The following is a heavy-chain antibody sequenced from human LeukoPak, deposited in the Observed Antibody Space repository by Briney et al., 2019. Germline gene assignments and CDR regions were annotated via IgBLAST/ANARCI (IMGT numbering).Heavy chain of an antibody. CDR3: ATSGYSSMVY. CDR2: ISAYNGYT. D-gene: IGHD6-13*01. J-gene: IGHJ4*02. Sequence: ASVKVSCKASGYTFTSYGISWVRQAPGQGLEWMGWISAYNGYTSYAQNFQSRVTMTTDASTSTAYVELRGLRSDDTAVYYCATSGYSSMVYWGQGTLVTVSS. CDR1: GYTFTSYG. V-gene: IGHV1-18*01.